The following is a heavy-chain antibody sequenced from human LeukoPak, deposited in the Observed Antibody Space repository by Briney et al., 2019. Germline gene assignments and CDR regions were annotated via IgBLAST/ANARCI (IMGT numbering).Heavy chain of an antibody. CDR1: GFTFSSYV. V-gene: IGHV3-30*18. D-gene: IGHD1-26*01. Sequence: GRSLRLSCAASGFTFSSYVTHWVRQAPGKGLEWVAFISYDGGNKYYADSVKGRFTISRDNSKNTLYLQMNSLRTEDTAVYYCAKDLGYSGSYIDYWGQGTLVTVSS. CDR2: ISYDGGNK. J-gene: IGHJ4*02. CDR3: AKDLGYSGSYIDY.